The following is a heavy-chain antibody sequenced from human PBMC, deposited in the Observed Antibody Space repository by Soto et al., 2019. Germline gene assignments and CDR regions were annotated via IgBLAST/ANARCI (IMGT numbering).Heavy chain of an antibody. CDR2: IYSSGNT. Sequence: PSETLSLTCIVSGGTISGYYWTWIRQPAGKGLEWIGRIYSSGNTKYNPSLQSRVTMSLDTSNNQFSLRLTSVTAADTAVYYCARGQRFSDWFDPWGQGTLVTVS. CDR1: GGTISGYY. CDR3: ARGQRFSDWFDP. V-gene: IGHV4-4*07. J-gene: IGHJ5*02. D-gene: IGHD3-3*01.